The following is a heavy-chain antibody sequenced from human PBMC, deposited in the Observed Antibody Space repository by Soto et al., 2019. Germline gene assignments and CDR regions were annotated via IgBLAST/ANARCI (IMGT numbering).Heavy chain of an antibody. CDR3: ARDPLWSPVAKNYFDD. J-gene: IGHJ4*02. CDR1: GFTFSSYG. D-gene: IGHD2-2*01. CDR2: IWYDGSNK. V-gene: IGHV3-33*01. Sequence: GGSLRLSCAASGFTFSSYGMHWVRQAPGKGLEWVAVIWYDGSNKYYADSAKGRFTISRDNSKNTLYLQMNSLRAEDTAVYYCARDPLWSPVAKNYFDDWGQGTLVTVSS.